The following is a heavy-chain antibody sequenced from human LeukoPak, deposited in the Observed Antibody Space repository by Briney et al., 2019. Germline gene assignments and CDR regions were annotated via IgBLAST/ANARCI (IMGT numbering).Heavy chain of an antibody. CDR1: GFTFSTYG. Sequence: GGSLRLSCVASGFTFSTYGMSWVRQAPGKGLEWVSAISGSGGSTYYADSVKGRFTISRDNSKNTLYLQMNSLRAEDTAVYYCAKVGKTENYYGSGRFSYYYYMDVWGKGTTVTISS. D-gene: IGHD3-10*01. J-gene: IGHJ6*03. V-gene: IGHV3-23*01. CDR3: AKVGKTENYYGSGRFSYYYYMDV. CDR2: ISGSGGST.